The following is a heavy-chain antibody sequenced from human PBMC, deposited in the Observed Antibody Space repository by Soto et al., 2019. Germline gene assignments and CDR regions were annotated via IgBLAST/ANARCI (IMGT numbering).Heavy chain of an antibody. J-gene: IGHJ4*02. CDR1: GFTFSSYS. Sequence: DVRLLESGGGLVQPGGSLRLSCAASGFTFSSYSMSWVRQAPGKGLEWVSTIGTSASTYYGDSVRGRFTIYRDNSRNTLYLQMNSLRAEVTAVYYCADLSRYCTSSNCDWGQGTLVTVSS. CDR3: ADLSRYCTSSNCD. V-gene: IGHV3-23*01. D-gene: IGHD2-2*01. CDR2: IGTSAST.